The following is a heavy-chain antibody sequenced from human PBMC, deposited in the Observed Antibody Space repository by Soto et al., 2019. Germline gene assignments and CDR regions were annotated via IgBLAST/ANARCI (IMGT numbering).Heavy chain of an antibody. V-gene: IGHV4-59*08. D-gene: IGHD2-8*01. J-gene: IGHJ6*02. CDR3: ARSRPNDYYYGMDV. CDR2: IYYSGST. Sequence: SETLSLTCTVSGCSISSYYWSWIRQPPGKGLEWIGYIYYSGSTNYNPSLKSRVTISVDTSKNQFSLKLSSVTAADTAVYYCARSRPNDYYYGMDVWGQGTTVT. CDR1: GCSISSYY.